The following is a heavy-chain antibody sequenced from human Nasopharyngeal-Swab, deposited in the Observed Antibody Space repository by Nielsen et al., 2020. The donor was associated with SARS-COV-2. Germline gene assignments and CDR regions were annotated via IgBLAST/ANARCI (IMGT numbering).Heavy chain of an antibody. Sequence: SVKVSCKASGGTFNSYAISWVRQAPGQGLEWMGGIIPIFGTTNYAQKFQGRVTITADKSTSTAYMELNSLRSEDTAVYYCARGWVPPYGDLDYWGQGTLVTVSS. CDR3: ARGWVPPYGDLDY. D-gene: IGHD4-17*01. CDR1: GGTFNSYA. J-gene: IGHJ4*02. CDR2: IIPIFGTT. V-gene: IGHV1-69*06.